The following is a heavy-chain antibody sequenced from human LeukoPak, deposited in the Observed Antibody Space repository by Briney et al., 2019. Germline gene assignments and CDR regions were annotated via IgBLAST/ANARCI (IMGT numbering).Heavy chain of an antibody. CDR2: IIPIFGTA. V-gene: IGHV1-69*01. CDR3: ARARSFDFEYCVLDFSAEEVCDAFDI. CDR1: GGTFSSYA. J-gene: IGHJ3*02. Sequence: GSSVTVSCKASGGTFSSYAISWVRQAPGQGLEWMGGIIPIFGTANYAQKFQGRVTITANESTSTAYMELSSLRSEDTAVYYCARARSFDFEYCVLDFSAEEVCDAFDIWGQGTMVTVSS. D-gene: IGHD2/OR15-2a*01.